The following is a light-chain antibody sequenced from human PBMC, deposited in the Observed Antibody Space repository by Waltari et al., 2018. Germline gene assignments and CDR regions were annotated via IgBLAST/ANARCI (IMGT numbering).Light chain of an antibody. V-gene: IGLV8-61*01. CDR2: NTN. Sequence: QTVVTQEPSFSVSPGGTVTLTCALSSGSVSTSYYSSWYQQTPGQVPQTSVYNTNARALGVPARFSGSILGNKAALTSTGAQAEDEYDYYCVLYMGSGASVFGGGTKLTVL. J-gene: IGLJ3*02. CDR1: SGSVSTSYY. CDR3: VLYMGSGASV.